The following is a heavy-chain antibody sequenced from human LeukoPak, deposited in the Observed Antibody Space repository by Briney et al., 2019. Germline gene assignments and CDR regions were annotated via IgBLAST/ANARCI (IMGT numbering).Heavy chain of an antibody. CDR1: GFTFSSYS. D-gene: IGHD3-22*01. J-gene: IGHJ4*02. V-gene: IGHV3-20*04. Sequence: PGGSLRLSCAASGFTFSSYSMNWVRQAPGKGLEWVSGINWNGGSTGYADSVKGRFTISRDNAKNSLYLQMNSLRAEDTALYYCARLPQYYDSSGYYANFDYWGQGTLVTVSS. CDR2: INWNGGST. CDR3: ARLPQYYDSSGYYANFDY.